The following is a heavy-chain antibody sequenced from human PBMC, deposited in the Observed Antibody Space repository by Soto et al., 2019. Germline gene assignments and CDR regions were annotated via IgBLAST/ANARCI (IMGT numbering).Heavy chain of an antibody. Sequence: SETLSLTCAVYGGSFSGYYWSWIRQPPGKGLEWIGEINHSGSTNYNPSLKSRVTISVDTSKNQFSLKLSSVTAADTAGYYCARVRTMVRGVIIIRFRFDPWGQGTLVTVSS. CDR3: ARVRTMVRGVIIIRFRFDP. CDR2: INHSGST. V-gene: IGHV4-34*01. D-gene: IGHD3-10*01. J-gene: IGHJ5*02. CDR1: GGSFSGYY.